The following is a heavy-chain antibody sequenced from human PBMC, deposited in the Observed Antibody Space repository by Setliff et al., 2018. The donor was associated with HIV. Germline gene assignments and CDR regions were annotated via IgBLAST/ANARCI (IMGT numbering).Heavy chain of an antibody. CDR3: AKHDFGEGSCFDP. D-gene: IGHD3-16*01. V-gene: IGHV4-38-2*02. CDR2: VYHSGKT. CDR1: GDSISSGTYY. Sequence: PSETLSLTCTVSGDSISSGTYYWGWLRPPPGKGLEWIGSVYHSGKTYYNPSLKSRVTMSADTSKNQISLMLRSMTAADTAVYYCAKHDFGEGSCFDPWGQGSLVTVSS. J-gene: IGHJ5*02.